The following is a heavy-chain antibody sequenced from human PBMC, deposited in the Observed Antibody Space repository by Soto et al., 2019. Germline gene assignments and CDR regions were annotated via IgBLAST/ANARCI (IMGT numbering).Heavy chain of an antibody. CDR3: TNQQVYYGMDV. CDR1: GFTFSGSA. J-gene: IGHJ6*02. V-gene: IGHV3-73*02. Sequence: EGQLVESGGGLVQPGGSLKLSCAASGFTFSGSAVHWVRQASGKGLEWVGRIRSKANNYATAYAASVQGRFTIFRDDLKNTAYMPINSQKTDDTAVYYCTNQQVYYGMDVWGQWTTVTVS. CDR2: IRSKANNYAT.